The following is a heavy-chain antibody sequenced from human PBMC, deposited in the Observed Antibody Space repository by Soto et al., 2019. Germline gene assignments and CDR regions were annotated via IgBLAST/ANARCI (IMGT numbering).Heavy chain of an antibody. Sequence: GGSLRLSCAASGFTFSSYGMHWVRQAPGKGLEWVAVISYDGSNKYYADSVKGRFTISRDNSKNTLYLQMNSLRAEDTAVYYCAKGRKVVVTAIPGWFDPWGQGTLVTVSS. J-gene: IGHJ5*02. CDR1: GFTFSSYG. CDR2: ISYDGSNK. D-gene: IGHD2-21*02. V-gene: IGHV3-30*18. CDR3: AKGRKVVVTAIPGWFDP.